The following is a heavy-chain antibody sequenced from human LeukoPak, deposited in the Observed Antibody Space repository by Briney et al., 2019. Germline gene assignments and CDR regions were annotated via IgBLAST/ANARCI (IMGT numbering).Heavy chain of an antibody. CDR2: STGSGGTT. V-gene: IGHV3-23*01. CDR3: ARSGEKRISEIVVVINAFDI. J-gene: IGHJ3*02. CDR1: GFTFSSYA. D-gene: IGHD3-22*01. Sequence: PGGSLRLSCAASGFTFSSYAMSWVRQAPGQGREGGSGSTGSGGTTYYAASVMGRFTISRDNAKNSLYLQRSSLRTDGPAVYYCARSGEKRISEIVVVINAFDIWGQGTMVTVSS.